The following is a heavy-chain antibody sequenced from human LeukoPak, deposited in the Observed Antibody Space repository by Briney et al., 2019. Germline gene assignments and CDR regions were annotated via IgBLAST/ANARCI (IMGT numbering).Heavy chain of an antibody. CDR1: GGSISSYY. CDR3: ARDRLEAPRGYSYGANFDY. CDR2: IYYSGST. D-gene: IGHD5-18*01. Sequence: SETLSLTCTVSGGSISSYYWSWIRQPPGKGLEWIGYIYYSGSTNYNPSLKSRVTISVDTSKNQFSLKLSSVTAADTAVYYCARDRLEAPRGYSYGANFDYWGQGTLVTVSS. J-gene: IGHJ4*02. V-gene: IGHV4-59*12.